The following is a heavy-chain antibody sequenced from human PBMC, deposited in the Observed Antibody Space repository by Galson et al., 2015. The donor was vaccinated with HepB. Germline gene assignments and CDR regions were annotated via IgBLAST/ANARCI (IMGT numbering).Heavy chain of an antibody. CDR3: ASGMLGWKLLTTGDY. V-gene: IGHV1-69*13. CDR1: GGTFSSYA. CDR2: IIPIFGTA. D-gene: IGHD1-14*01. J-gene: IGHJ4*02. Sequence: SVKVSCKASGGTFSSYAISWVRQAPGQGLEWMGGIIPIFGTANYAQKFQGRVTITADESTSTAYMELSSLRSEDTAVYYCASGMLGWKLLTTGDYWGQGTLVTVSS.